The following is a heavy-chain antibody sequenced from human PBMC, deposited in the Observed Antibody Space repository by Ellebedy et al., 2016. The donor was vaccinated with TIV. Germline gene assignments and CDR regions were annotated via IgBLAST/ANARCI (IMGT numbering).Heavy chain of an antibody. V-gene: IGHV3-74*01. Sequence: GESLKISXAASGFSFSWHWMHWVRQAPGKGLVWVSRINNDGTATTYADSVKGRFTISRDNTKNTLYLQMNSLKTEDTAMYYCTTDQGYFQHWGQGTLVTVSS. CDR3: TTDQGYFQH. CDR2: INNDGTAT. CDR1: GFSFSWHW. J-gene: IGHJ1*01.